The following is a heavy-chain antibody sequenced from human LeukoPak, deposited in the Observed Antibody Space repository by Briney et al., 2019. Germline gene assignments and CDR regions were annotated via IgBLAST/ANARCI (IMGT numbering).Heavy chain of an antibody. CDR2: ISAYNGNT. V-gene: IGHV1-18*01. CDR3: ARDLRYYDSSGYRYYYGMDV. Sequence: ASVKVSCKASGYTVTSYGISWVRQAPGQGLEWMGWISAYNGNTNYAQKLQGRVTMTTDTSTSTAYMELRSLRSDDTAVYYCARDLRYYDSSGYRYYYGMDVWGQGTTVTVSS. J-gene: IGHJ6*02. D-gene: IGHD3-22*01. CDR1: GYTVTSYG.